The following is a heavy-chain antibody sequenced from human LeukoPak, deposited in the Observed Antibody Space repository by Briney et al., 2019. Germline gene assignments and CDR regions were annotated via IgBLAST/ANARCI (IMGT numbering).Heavy chain of an antibody. CDR1: GGSISSYY. J-gene: IGHJ4*02. Sequence: SETLSLTCTVPGGSISSYYWSWIRQTPEKGLEFIGYIYYSGNTNYNPSLKSRVTISVDTSKNQFSLKLSSVTAADTAVYYCARIDTSGYNGYSFDYWGQGTLVTVSS. V-gene: IGHV4-59*12. CDR2: IYYSGNT. D-gene: IGHD3-22*01. CDR3: ARIDTSGYNGYSFDY.